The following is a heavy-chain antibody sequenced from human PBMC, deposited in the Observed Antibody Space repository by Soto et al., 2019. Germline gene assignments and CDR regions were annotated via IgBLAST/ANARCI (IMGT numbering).Heavy chain of an antibody. CDR2: IYYSGST. CDR3: ARASDCSSTSCYPYYYDYGMDV. J-gene: IGHJ6*02. V-gene: IGHV4-31*03. Sequence: SEALSLTSTVSGGSISSGGYYWSWIRQHPGKCLEWIGYIYYSGSTCYNPSLKSRVTISVDTSKNQFSLKLSSVTAADTAVYYCARASDCSSTSCYPYYYDYGMDVWGQGTTVTVSS. CDR1: GGSISSGGYY. D-gene: IGHD2-2*01.